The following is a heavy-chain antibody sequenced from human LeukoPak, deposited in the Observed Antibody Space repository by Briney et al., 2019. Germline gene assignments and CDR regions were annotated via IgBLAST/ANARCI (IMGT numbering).Heavy chain of an antibody. Sequence: SETLSLTCTVSGGSISSYYWSWIRQPPGKGLEWIGYIYYSGSTNYNPSLKSRVTISVDTSKNQFSLKLSSVTAADTAVYYCARGFRRQKNWFDPWGQGTLVTVSS. V-gene: IGHV4-59*12. CDR1: GGSISSYY. J-gene: IGHJ5*02. D-gene: IGHD2/OR15-2a*01. CDR2: IYYSGST. CDR3: ARGFRRQKNWFDP.